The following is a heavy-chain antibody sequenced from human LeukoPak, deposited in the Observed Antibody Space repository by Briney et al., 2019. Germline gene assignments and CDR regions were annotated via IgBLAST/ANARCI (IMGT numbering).Heavy chain of an antibody. V-gene: IGHV1-46*01. J-gene: IGHJ4*02. D-gene: IGHD1-26*01. CDR1: GYTFSTYY. CDR2: INPTGGST. CDR3: ARDSEQFLSGTYHGSLDY. Sequence: ASVKVSCKASGYTFSTYYIHWVRQAPGQGLEWMGIINPTGGSTSYAQNFQGRVTMTRDMSTSTVYMELSSLRSEDTAVYYCARDSEQFLSGTYHGSLDYWGQGTLVTVSS.